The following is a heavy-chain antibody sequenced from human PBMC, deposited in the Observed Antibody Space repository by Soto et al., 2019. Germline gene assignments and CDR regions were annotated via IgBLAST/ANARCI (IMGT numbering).Heavy chain of an antibody. CDR1: GGTFSSYT. J-gene: IGHJ4*02. V-gene: IGHV1-69*04. CDR3: ARDAIAVASFDY. Sequence: SVKVSCKASGGTFSSYTISWVRQAPGQGLEWMGRIIPILGIANYAQKFQGRVTITADKSTSTAYMELSSLRSEDTAVYYCARDAIAVASFDYWGQGTLVTVSS. D-gene: IGHD6-19*01. CDR2: IIPILGIA.